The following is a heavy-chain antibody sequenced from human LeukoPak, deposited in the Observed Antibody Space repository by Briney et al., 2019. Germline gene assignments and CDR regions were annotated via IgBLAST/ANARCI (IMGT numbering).Heavy chain of an antibody. V-gene: IGHV3-30*02. Sequence: PGRSLRLSCAASGFTFSSYGMHWVRQAPGKGLEWVTFIRYDGTNKYYADSVKGRFTISRDNSKNTLYLQMNSLRAEDTAVYYCAKAGYYYDSSGYLDYWGQGTLVTVSS. D-gene: IGHD3-22*01. CDR2: IRYDGTNK. J-gene: IGHJ4*02. CDR1: GFTFSSYG. CDR3: AKAGYYYDSSGYLDY.